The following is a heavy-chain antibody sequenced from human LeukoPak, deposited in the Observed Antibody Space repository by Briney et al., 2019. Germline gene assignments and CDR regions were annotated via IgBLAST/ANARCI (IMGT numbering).Heavy chain of an antibody. CDR3: AKIPVNLYYYDSSGPYYFDY. Sequence: GGSLRLSCAASGFTFSSYAMSWVRQAPGKGLEWVSAISGSGGSTYYADSVKGRFTISRDNSKSTLYLQMNSLRAEDTAVYYCAKIPVNLYYYDSSGPYYFDYWGQGTLVTVSS. V-gene: IGHV3-23*01. CDR1: GFTFSSYA. J-gene: IGHJ4*02. D-gene: IGHD3-22*01. CDR2: ISGSGGST.